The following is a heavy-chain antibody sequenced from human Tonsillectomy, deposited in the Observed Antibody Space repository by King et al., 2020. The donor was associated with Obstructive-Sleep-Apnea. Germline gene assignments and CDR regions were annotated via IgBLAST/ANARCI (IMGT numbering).Heavy chain of an antibody. V-gene: IGHV1-8*01. CDR1: GYTFTSYD. CDR2: MDPNTGNT. J-gene: IGHJ4*02. D-gene: IGHD5-12*01. CDR3: TSPGYSGYDYGLDY. Sequence: QLVQSGAEVKKPGASVKVSCKASGYTFTSYDINWVRQATGQGLEWMGWMDPNTGNTGYAQKFQGRVTMTRNTSISTAYMELSSLRSDDTAVYYCTSPGYSGYDYGLDYWGQGTLVTVSS.